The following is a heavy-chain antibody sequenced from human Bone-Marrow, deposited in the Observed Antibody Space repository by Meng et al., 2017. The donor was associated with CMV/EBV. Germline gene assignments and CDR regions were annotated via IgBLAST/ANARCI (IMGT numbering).Heavy chain of an antibody. D-gene: IGHD1-26*01. Sequence: GGSLRLSCAASGFTFSSYWMHWVRQAPGKGLVWVSRINSDGSSTSYADSVKGRFTISRDNAKNTLYLQMNSLRAEDTAVYYCARDDREGSYSYYYYGMDVWGQGTTVTFSS. CDR2: INSDGSST. CDR3: ARDDREGSYSYYYYGMDV. CDR1: GFTFSSYW. J-gene: IGHJ6*02. V-gene: IGHV3-74*01.